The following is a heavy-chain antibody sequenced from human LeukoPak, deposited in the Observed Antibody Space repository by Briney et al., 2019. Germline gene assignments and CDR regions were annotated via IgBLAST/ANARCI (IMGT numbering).Heavy chain of an antibody. V-gene: IGHV1-69*13. CDR1: GGTFSSYA. J-gene: IGHJ6*02. CDR3: AISGTTVVRNYYYYYGMDV. Sequence: SVKVSCKASGGTFSSYAISWVRQAPGQGLEWMGGIIPIFGTANYAQKFQGRVTITADESTSTAYMELSSLRSEDTAVYYCAISGTTVVRNYYYYYGMDVWGQGTTVTVSS. D-gene: IGHD4-23*01. CDR2: IIPIFGTA.